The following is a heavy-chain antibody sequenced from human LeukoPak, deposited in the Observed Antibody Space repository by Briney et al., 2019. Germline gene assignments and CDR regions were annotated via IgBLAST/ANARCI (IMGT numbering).Heavy chain of an antibody. CDR3: ARDCSGGSCYFGWSNAFDI. D-gene: IGHD2-15*01. V-gene: IGHV3-7*01. J-gene: IGHJ3*02. CDR2: IKQDGSEK. Sequence: PGGSLRLSCAASGFTFSSYWMSRVRQAPGKGLEWVANIKQDGSEKYYVDSVKGRFTISRDNAKNSQYLQMNSLRAEDTAVYYCARDCSGGSCYFGWSNAFDIWGQGTMVTVS. CDR1: GFTFSSYW.